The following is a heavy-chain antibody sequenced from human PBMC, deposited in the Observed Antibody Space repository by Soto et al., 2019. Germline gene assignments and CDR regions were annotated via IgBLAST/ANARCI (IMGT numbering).Heavy chain of an antibody. CDR2: IWYDGSNK. Sequence: PGGSLRLSCAASGFTFSSYGMHWVRQAPGKGLEWVAVIWYDGSNKYYADSVKGRFTISRDNSKNTLYLQMNSLRAEDTAVYYCARGGSGYCSGGSCYASDCNYYGMAVWGQGTTVTVSS. CDR3: ARGGSGYCSGGSCYASDCNYYGMAV. CDR1: GFTFSSYG. J-gene: IGHJ6*02. V-gene: IGHV3-33*01. D-gene: IGHD2-15*01.